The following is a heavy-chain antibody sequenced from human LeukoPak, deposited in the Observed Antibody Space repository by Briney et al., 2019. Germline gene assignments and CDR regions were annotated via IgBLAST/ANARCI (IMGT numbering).Heavy chain of an antibody. D-gene: IGHD5-18*01. CDR2: ISSSSSYI. V-gene: IGHV3-21*01. J-gene: IGHJ6*03. CDR1: GFTFSSYS. CDR3: AREDTAMVTNYYYYYMDV. Sequence: GGSLRLSCAASGFTFSSYSMNWVRQAPGKGLEWVSSISSSSSYIYYADSVKGRFTISRDNAKNSLYLQMNSLRAEDTAVYYCAREDTAMVTNYYYYYMDVWGKGTTVTVSS.